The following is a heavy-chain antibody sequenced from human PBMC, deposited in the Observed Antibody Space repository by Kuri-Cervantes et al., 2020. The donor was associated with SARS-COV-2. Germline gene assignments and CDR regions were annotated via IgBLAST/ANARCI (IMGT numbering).Heavy chain of an antibody. Sequence: SETLSLTCTVSGGSISSTNYYWNWIRQPAGKGLEWIGYIYASGSTNYNPSLKSRVTISIDTSKNQFSLKLSSVTAADTAVYYCAGLLGFDPWGQGTLVTVSS. D-gene: IGHD2-8*02. CDR3: AGLLGFDP. V-gene: IGHV4-61*09. J-gene: IGHJ5*02. CDR2: IYASGST. CDR1: GGSISSTNYY.